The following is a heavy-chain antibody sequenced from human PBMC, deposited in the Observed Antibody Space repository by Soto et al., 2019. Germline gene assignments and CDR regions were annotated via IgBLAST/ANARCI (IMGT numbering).Heavy chain of an antibody. CDR3: ARDLDPIDPGIAVAGYNWFDP. D-gene: IGHD6-19*01. J-gene: IGHJ5*02. CDR1: GYTFTSYG. V-gene: IGHV1-18*04. CDR2: ISAYNGNT. Sequence: GASVKVSCKASGYTFTSYGISWVRQAPGQGLEWMGWISAYNGNTNYAQKLQGRVTMTTDKSTRTAYMELRSLRSDDTAVYYCARDLDPIDPGIAVAGYNWFDPWGQGTLVTVSS.